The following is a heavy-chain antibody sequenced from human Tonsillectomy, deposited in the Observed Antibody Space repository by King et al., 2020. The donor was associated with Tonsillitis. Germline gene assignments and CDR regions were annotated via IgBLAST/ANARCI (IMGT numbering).Heavy chain of an antibody. J-gene: IGHJ3*02. CDR2: INTNTGDP. V-gene: IGHV7-4-1*02. CDR3: ATDYVVRGFTAFDI. CDR1: GYSFTTYA. Sequence: QLVQSGSELKNPGASVKVSCKASGYSFTTYAMNWVRQAPGQGPEWMGWINTNTGDPWYAQGFTGRFVFSLDTSVSTAYLQISSLRTEDTAVYYCATDYVVRGFTAFDIWGQGTLVTVSS. D-gene: IGHD3-10*01.